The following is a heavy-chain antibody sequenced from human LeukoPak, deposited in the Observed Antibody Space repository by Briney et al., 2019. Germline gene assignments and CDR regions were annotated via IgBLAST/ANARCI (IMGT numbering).Heavy chain of an antibody. V-gene: IGHV3-7*01. CDR3: ARDRTSSGCPSPSGL. CDR1: GFTFSSYW. D-gene: IGHD3-22*01. J-gene: IGHJ4*02. Sequence: QSGGSLRLSCAASGFTFSSYWMSWVRQAPGKGLEWVANIKQDGSEKYYVDSVRGRFTISRDNAKNSLYLQMNSLRAEDTAVYYCARDRTSSGCPSPSGLWGQGTLVTVSS. CDR2: IKQDGSEK.